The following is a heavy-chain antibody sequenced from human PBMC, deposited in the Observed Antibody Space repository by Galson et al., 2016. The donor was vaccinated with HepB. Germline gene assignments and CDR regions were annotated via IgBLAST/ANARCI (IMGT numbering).Heavy chain of an antibody. D-gene: IGHD5-18*01. Sequence: SVKVSCKASGYTFTSYGFSWVRQAPGQGLEWMGWISTYNANTYYAQKLQGRVTMTTDTSTSTAYMELRSLRSDDTAVYYCARILGTSMINNFGMDVRGQGTTVTVSS. V-gene: IGHV1-18*01. J-gene: IGHJ6*02. CDR1: GYTFTSYG. CDR3: ARILGTSMINNFGMDV. CDR2: ISTYNANT.